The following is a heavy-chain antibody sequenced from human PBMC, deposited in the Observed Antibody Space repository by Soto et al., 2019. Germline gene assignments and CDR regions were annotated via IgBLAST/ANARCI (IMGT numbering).Heavy chain of an antibody. CDR3: ARERTVAGNDY. D-gene: IGHD6-19*01. V-gene: IGHV1-8*02. Sequence: GASVKVSCKATGYSFTSYGVQWVRQAPGQRLEWMGWMNPNSGNTGYAQKFQGRVTMTRNTYISTAYMELSSLRSEDTAVYYCARERTVAGNDYWGQGTLVTVSS. J-gene: IGHJ4*02. CDR1: GYSFTSYG. CDR2: MNPNSGNT.